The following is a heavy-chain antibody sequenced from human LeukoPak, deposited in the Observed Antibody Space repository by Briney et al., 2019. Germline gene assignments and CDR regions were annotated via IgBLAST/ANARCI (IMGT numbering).Heavy chain of an antibody. CDR2: ISYDGSNK. D-gene: IGHD5-18*01. J-gene: IGHJ4*02. CDR1: GFTFSSYA. CDR3: ARVSTNTAMVPFDY. V-gene: IGHV3-30*04. Sequence: GRSLRLSCAASGFTFSSYAMHWVRQAPGKGLEWAAVISYDGSNKYYADSVKGRFTISRDNSKNTLYLQMNSLRAEDTAVYYCARVSTNTAMVPFDYWGQGTLVTVSS.